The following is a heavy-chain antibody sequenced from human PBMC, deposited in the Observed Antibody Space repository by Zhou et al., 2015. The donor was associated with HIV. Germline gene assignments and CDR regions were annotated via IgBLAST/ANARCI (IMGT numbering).Heavy chain of an antibody. Sequence: VQLVESGGGVVQPGTSLRLSCTASGFTFSTYGMHWVRQAPGKGLEWVATIWYDGSNKYYVDSVKGRFTISRDNSKNTLYLQMNSLRAEDTAVYYCARDMYGGNGRSFDYWGQGTLVTVSS. V-gene: IGHV3-33*01. CDR3: ARDMYGGNGRSFDY. CDR2: IWYDGSNK. D-gene: IGHD4-23*01. J-gene: IGHJ4*02. CDR1: GFTFSTYG.